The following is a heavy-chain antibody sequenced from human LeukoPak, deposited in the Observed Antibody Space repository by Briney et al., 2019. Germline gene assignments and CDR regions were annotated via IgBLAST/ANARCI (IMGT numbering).Heavy chain of an antibody. CDR1: GYTFTSYY. J-gene: IGHJ6*02. V-gene: IGHV1-46*01. Sequence: ASVKVSCKASGYTFTSYYMHWVRQAPGQGLEWMGIINPSGGSTSYAQKFQGRVTMTRDTSTSTVYMELSSLRSEDTAVYYCATYLHAVPVRHYYYYGMDVWGQGTTVTVSS. CDR3: ATYLHAVPVRHYYYYGMDV. CDR2: INPSGGST. D-gene: IGHD3-10*01.